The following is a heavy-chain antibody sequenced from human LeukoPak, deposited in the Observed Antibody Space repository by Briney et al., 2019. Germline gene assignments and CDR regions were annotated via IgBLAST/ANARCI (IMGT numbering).Heavy chain of an antibody. V-gene: IGHV3-74*01. CDR1: GFTFSSYW. J-gene: IGHJ4*02. CDR2: INTDGSST. CDR3: ASSSNYDYVWGSPDY. Sequence: GGSLRLSCAASGFTFSSYWMHWVRQAPGKGLVWVSRINTDGSSTTYADSVKGRFTISRDNAENSLYLQMNSLRAEDTAVYYCASSSNYDYVWGSPDYWGQGTLVTVSS. D-gene: IGHD3-16*01.